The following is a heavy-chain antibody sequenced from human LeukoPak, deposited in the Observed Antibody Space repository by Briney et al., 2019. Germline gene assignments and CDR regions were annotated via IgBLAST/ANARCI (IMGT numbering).Heavy chain of an antibody. CDR2: IKQDGSEK. CDR1: GFTFSSYW. J-gene: IGHJ6*03. V-gene: IGHV3-7*01. Sequence: GGSLRLSCAASGFTFSSYWMSWVRQAPGKGLEWVANIKQDGSEKYYVDSVKGRFTISRDNAKNSLYLQMNSLRAEDTAVYYCARDVEDFWSGYSDYYYMDVWGKGTTVTVSS. D-gene: IGHD3-3*01. CDR3: ARDVEDFWSGYSDYYYMDV.